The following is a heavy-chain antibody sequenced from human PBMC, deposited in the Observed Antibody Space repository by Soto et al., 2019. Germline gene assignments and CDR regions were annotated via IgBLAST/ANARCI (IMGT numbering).Heavy chain of an antibody. Sequence: EVQLLESGGGLVQPGGSLRLSCAASGFTFSSYAMSWVRQAPGKGLEWVSAISGSGGSTYYADSVKGRFTISRDNSKNTLYLQMNSLRAEDTAVYYCVKDTFDSGYLDYWGQGTLVTVSS. CDR2: ISGSGGST. CDR3: VKDTFDSGYLDY. D-gene: IGHD3-22*01. V-gene: IGHV3-23*01. CDR1: GFTFSSYA. J-gene: IGHJ4*02.